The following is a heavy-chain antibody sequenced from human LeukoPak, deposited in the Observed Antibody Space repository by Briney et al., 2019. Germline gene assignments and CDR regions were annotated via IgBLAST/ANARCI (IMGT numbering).Heavy chain of an antibody. Sequence: GGSLRLSCAASGFTFSSYAMRWVRQAPGKGLEWVSAISGSGGSTYYADSVKGRFTISRDNSKNTLYLQMNSLRAEDTAVYYCAKDIRYVVVPAATTDYWGQGTLVTVSS. D-gene: IGHD2-2*01. CDR1: GFTFSSYA. J-gene: IGHJ4*02. CDR3: AKDIRYVVVPAATTDY. V-gene: IGHV3-23*01. CDR2: ISGSGGST.